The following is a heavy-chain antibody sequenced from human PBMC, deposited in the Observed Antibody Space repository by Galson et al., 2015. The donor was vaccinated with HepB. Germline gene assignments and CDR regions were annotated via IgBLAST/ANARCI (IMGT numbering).Heavy chain of an antibody. Sequence: SLRLSCAASGFTFSSYAMHWVRQAPGKGLEWVAVISYDGSNKYYADSVKGRFTISRDNSKNTLYLQMNSLRAEDTAVYYCARSLPWSYREDYYYYGMDVWGQGTTVTVSS. V-gene: IGHV3-30*04. J-gene: IGHJ6*02. CDR3: ARSLPWSYREDYYYYGMDV. D-gene: IGHD1-26*01. CDR2: ISYDGSNK. CDR1: GFTFSSYA.